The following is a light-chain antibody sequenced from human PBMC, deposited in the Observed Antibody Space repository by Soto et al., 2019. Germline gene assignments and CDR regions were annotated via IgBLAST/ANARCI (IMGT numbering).Light chain of an antibody. CDR2: AAS. Sequence: AIRMTQSPSSFSASTGDRVTITCRASQGISSYLAWYQQKPAKAPKLLIYAASTLQSGVPSRFTGSGAGTDFTITISCLQSEDFATYYCQQYYSYPQLTFGGGKKVEIK. CDR3: QQYYSYPQLT. CDR1: QGISSY. V-gene: IGKV1-8*01. J-gene: IGKJ4*01.